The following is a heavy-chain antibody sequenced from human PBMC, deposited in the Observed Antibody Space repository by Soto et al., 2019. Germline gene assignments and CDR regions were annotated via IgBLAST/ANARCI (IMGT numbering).Heavy chain of an antibody. V-gene: IGHV3-23*01. D-gene: IGHD1-26*01. CDR3: ARRGSGSYYDY. J-gene: IGHJ4*02. CDR1: GFTFRSYA. Sequence: EVQLLEYGGGLVQPGGSLRLYCAASGFTFRSYAMRWVRQAPVQGLECVSAISCSGGSTYYADSVKGRFTISKDNSKNTMYLQMNSLRDDDTAVYYCARRGSGSYYDYWGQGTLVTVS. CDR2: ISCSGGST.